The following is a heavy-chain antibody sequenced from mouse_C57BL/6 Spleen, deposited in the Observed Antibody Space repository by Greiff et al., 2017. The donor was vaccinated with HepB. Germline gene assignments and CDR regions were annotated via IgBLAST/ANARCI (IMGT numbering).Heavy chain of an antibody. CDR1: GFTFSSYA. CDR3: ARDGSEGYFDV. Sequence: DVMLVESGGGLVKPGGSLKLSCAASGFTFSSYAMSWVRQTPEKRLEWVATISDGGSYTYYPDNVKGRFTISRDNAKNNLYLQMSHLKSEDTAMYYCARDGSEGYFDVWGTGTTVTVSS. D-gene: IGHD1-1*02. J-gene: IGHJ1*03. CDR2: ISDGGSYT. V-gene: IGHV5-4*01.